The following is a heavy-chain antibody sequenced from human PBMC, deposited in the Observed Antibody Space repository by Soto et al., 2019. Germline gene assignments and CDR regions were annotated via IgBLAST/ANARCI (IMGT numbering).Heavy chain of an antibody. J-gene: IGHJ4*02. Sequence: QVQLVQSGAEVKKPGSSVKVSCKASGGTFSSYTISWVRQAPGQGLEWMGRIIPILGIANYAQKFQGRVTITADKSTSTAYMELRSLRSEDTAVYYCAKHYYGSGSRYFDYWGQGTLVTVSS. CDR2: IIPILGIA. CDR3: AKHYYGSGSRYFDY. D-gene: IGHD3-10*01. CDR1: GGTFSSYT. V-gene: IGHV1-69*02.